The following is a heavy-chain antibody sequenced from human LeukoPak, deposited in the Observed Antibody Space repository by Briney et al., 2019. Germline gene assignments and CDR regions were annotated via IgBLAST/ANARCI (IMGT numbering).Heavy chain of an antibody. J-gene: IGHJ4*02. CDR3: ARLVNYYFDS. D-gene: IGHD2-21*01. Sequence: GGSLRLSCAASGFTFSAYYMSWIRQAPGKGLEWVSYISSSGSTMYYADSVKGRFTISRDNAKNSLYLQMNSLRAEDTAVYYCARLVNYYFDSWGQGTLVTVCS. CDR1: GFTFSAYY. V-gene: IGHV3-11*01. CDR2: ISSSGSTM.